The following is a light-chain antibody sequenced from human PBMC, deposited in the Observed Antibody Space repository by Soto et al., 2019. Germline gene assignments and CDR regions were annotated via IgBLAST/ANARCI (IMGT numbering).Light chain of an antibody. V-gene: IGKV1-5*03. CDR1: QSISSW. J-gene: IGKJ1*01. Sequence: ITCRASQSISSWLAWYQQKPGKAPKLLIYKASSLTSGVPSRFSGSGSGTEFSLTISSLQPDDFATYYCQHLWTFGQGTKVDIK. CDR3: QHLWT. CDR2: KAS.